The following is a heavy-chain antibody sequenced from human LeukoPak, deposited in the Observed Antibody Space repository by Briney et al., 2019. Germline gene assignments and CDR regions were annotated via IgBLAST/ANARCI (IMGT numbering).Heavy chain of an antibody. J-gene: IGHJ4*02. CDR2: IYYSGST. D-gene: IGHD6-13*01. CDR3: ASPHDSVEDSWYSSSWYYFDY. V-gene: IGHV4-39*01. CDR1: GGSISSSSSY. Sequence: SETLSLTCTVSGGSISSSSSYWGWIRQPPGKGLEWIGSIYYSGSTYYNPSLKSRVTISVDTSKNQFSLKLSSVTATDTAVYYCASPHDSVEDSWYSSSWYYFDYWGQGTLVTVSS.